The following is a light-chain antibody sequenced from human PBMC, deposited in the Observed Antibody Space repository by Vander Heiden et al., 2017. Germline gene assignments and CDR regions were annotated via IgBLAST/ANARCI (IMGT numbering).Light chain of an antibody. J-gene: IGKJ1*01. CDR1: QSVSSNF. V-gene: IGKV3-20*01. CDR2: GAS. CDR3: QQYGSSPRT. Sequence: IVLTPSPGTLSLSPGERATLSCRASQSVSSNFLAWYQQKPGQAPRLLIYGASSRATGIPDRFSGIGSGTDFTLTITRLEPEDFAVYYCQQYGSSPRTFGQGTKVEI.